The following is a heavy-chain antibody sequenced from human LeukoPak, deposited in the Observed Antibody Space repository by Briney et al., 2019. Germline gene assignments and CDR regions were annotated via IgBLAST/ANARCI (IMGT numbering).Heavy chain of an antibody. CDR2: NYLCDSDT. J-gene: IGHJ4*02. CDR1: GYRFTSYR. CDR3: ARHTKDDGGYWDY. Sequence: GESLTISCKGSGYRFTSYRMGWVRQMPGKGMEWMGINYLCDSDTKYSPSFQGQVTISADKSISAAYLQWSSLKASDTAMYYCARHTKDDGGYWDYWGQGTLVTVSS. V-gene: IGHV5-51*01. D-gene: IGHD4-23*01.